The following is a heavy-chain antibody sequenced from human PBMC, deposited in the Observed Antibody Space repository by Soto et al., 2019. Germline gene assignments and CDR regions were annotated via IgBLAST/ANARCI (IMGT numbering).Heavy chain of an antibody. CDR3: ARAVVTVNWFDP. CDR1: GGSISSGDYY. J-gene: IGHJ5*02. Sequence: SETLSLTCTVSGGSISSGDYYWSWIRQPPGKGLEWIGYIYYSGSTYYNPSLKSRVTISVDTSKNQFSLKLSSVTAADTAVYYCARAVVTVNWFDPWGQGTLVTVSS. D-gene: IGHD2-15*01. CDR2: IYYSGST. V-gene: IGHV4-30-4*01.